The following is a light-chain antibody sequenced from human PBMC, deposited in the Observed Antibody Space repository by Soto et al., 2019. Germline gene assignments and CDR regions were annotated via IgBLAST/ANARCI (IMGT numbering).Light chain of an antibody. J-gene: IGKJ1*01. CDR2: DAS. CDR3: QQRSNWGWR. CDR1: PSVSNY. Sequence: IVLTQSPATLSLSPGERATLSCRASPSVSNYVAWYQQKPGQAPRLLLYDASHRATGIPARFSGSGSGPDFTLTVSSLEAEDFALYCCQQRSNWGWRFGQGTKGEIK. V-gene: IGKV3-11*01.